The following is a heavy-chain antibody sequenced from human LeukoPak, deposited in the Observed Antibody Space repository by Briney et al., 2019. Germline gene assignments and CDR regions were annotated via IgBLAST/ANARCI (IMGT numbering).Heavy chain of an antibody. CDR2: FGTRSTSI. V-gene: IGHV3-21*01. CDR3: AREVSEGFDF. CDR1: GFTFGDCA. D-gene: IGHD3-22*01. Sequence: PGGSLRLSCTAFGFTFGDCAMSWFRQAPGKGLEWVSSFGTRSTSIYHAGSVKGRFAISRDNAKNSLYLQMNSLRAEDTALYYCAREVSEGFDFWGQGTLVTVSS. J-gene: IGHJ4*02.